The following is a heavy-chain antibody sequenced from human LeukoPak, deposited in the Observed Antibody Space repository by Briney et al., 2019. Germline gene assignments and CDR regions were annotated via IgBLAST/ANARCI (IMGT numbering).Heavy chain of an antibody. J-gene: IGHJ4*01. CDR2: ITVTGATT. CDR1: GFTFSGYA. Sequence: GGSLRLSCAASGFTFSGYAMYWVRQAPGKGLKWVSGITVTGATTCYADTVKGRFTMSRDNSENTVYLQMNNLRAEDTAIYYCAKDHDYGDYPDYWGHGTLVTVSS. CDR3: AKDHDYGDYPDY. D-gene: IGHD4-17*01. V-gene: IGHV3-23*01.